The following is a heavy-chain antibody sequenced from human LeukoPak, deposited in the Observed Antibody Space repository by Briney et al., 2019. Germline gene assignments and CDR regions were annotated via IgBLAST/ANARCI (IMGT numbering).Heavy chain of an antibody. J-gene: IGHJ4*02. D-gene: IGHD4-17*01. CDR3: ARRSWYHGDYWAFDY. Sequence: SETLSLTCTVSGGSISSSSYYWGWIRQPPGKGLEWIGGIYYSGSTYYNPSLKSRVTISVDTSKNQFSLKLSSVTAADTAVYYCARRSWYHGDYWAFDYWGQGTLVTVSS. CDR1: GGSISSSSYY. CDR2: IYYSGST. V-gene: IGHV4-39*01.